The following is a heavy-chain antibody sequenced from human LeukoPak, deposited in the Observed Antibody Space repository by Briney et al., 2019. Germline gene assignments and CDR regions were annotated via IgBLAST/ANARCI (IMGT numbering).Heavy chain of an antibody. J-gene: IGHJ4*02. Sequence: PSETLSLTCTVSGGSISSSGYYWGWIRHPPGKRLECIGIMSYSGSTYYNPSLKSRVTMSVDTSKNHFSLKLSSVTAADTAVYYCARQIYYDRSGYFYFNWGQGTLVTVLS. CDR3: ARQIYYDRSGYFYFN. D-gene: IGHD3-22*01. CDR2: MSYSGST. CDR1: GGSISSSGYY. V-gene: IGHV4-39*01.